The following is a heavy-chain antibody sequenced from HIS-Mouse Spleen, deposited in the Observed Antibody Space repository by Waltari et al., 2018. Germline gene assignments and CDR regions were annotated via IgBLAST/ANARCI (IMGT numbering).Heavy chain of an antibody. J-gene: IGHJ4*02. CDR3: AYGDYFDY. CDR1: GGSISSSSYY. D-gene: IGHD4-17*01. V-gene: IGHV4-39*01. CDR2: IYYSGST. Sequence: QLQLQESGPGLVKPSETLSLTCTVPGGSISSSSYYWGWIRHPPGKGLEWIGSIYYSGSTYYNPSLKSRVTISVDTSKNQFSLKLSSVTAADTAVYYCAYGDYFDYWGQGTLVTVSS.